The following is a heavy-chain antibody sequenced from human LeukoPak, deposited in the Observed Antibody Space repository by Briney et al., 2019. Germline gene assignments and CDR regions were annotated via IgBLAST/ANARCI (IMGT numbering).Heavy chain of an antibody. CDR3: AREGEWSTHAFDI. V-gene: IGHV3-30-3*01. Sequence: GGSLRLSCAASGFTFSSYAMHWVRQAPGKGLEWVAVISYDGSNKYYADSVKGRFTISRDNSKNTLCLQMNSLRAEDTAVYYCAREGEWSTHAFDIWGQGTMVTVSS. J-gene: IGHJ3*02. CDR1: GFTFSSYA. D-gene: IGHD3-16*01. CDR2: ISYDGSNK.